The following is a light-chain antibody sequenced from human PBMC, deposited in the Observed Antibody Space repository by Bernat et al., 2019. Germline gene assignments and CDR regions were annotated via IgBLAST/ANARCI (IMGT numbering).Light chain of an antibody. V-gene: IGKV1-39*01. CDR1: QSLSSY. J-gene: IGKJ4*01. CDR3: QQSYSTPLT. CDR2: AAS. Sequence: DIQMTQSPSSLSASVGDRVTITCRASQSLSSYLNWYQQKPGKAPKPLIYAASSLQSGVPSRFSGSGSGTDFTLTISSLQPEDFATYYCQQSYSTPLTFGGGNKVEIK.